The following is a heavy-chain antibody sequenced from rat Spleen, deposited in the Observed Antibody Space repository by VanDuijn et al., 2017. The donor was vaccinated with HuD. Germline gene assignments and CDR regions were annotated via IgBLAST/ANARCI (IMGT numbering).Heavy chain of an antibody. V-gene: IGHV5-58*01. CDR2: ITPDGGTT. Sequence: EVQLVETGGGLVQPGRSLKLSCEASGFTFSSNWLNWIRQAPGKGLEWVASITPDGGTTYYRDSVKGRFTISRDNAKSTLYLQMNSLRSEDTATYYCIREVRVAAISTGFDYWGQGVMVTVSS. CDR1: GFTFSSNW. CDR3: IREVRVAAISTGFDY. J-gene: IGHJ2*01. D-gene: IGHD1-2*01.